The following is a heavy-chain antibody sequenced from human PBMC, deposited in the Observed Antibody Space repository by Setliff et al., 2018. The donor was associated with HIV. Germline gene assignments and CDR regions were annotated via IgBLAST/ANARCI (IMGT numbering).Heavy chain of an antibody. V-gene: IGHV4-34*01. CDR3: ERDARIRGPSDLNCGGDCYPSDPKGGGSANRRAFDI. J-gene: IGHJ3*02. CDR2: INHSGST. D-gene: IGHD2-21*02. CDR1: GGSFSGYY. Sequence: SETLSLTCAVYGGSFSGYYWSWIRQPPGQGLEWIGEINHSGSTNYNPSLKSRVTISVDTSKNQFSLKLSYVTAADTAVYYCERDARIRGPSDLNCGGDCYPSDPKGGGSANRRAFDIWGQGTMVTVSS.